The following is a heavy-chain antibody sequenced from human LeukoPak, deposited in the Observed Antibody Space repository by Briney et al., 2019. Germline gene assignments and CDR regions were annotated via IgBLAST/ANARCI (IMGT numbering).Heavy chain of an antibody. CDR2: IYSGGST. V-gene: IGHV3-53*01. CDR1: GFTVSSNY. Sequence: GGSLRLSCAASGFTVSSNYMSWVRQAPGKGLEWVSVIYSGGSTYYADSVKGRFTISRDSSKNTLYLQMNSLRAEDTAVYYCARPVAIFGVVDSDPRDYWGQGSLVTVSS. CDR3: ARPVAIFGVVDSDPRDY. J-gene: IGHJ4*02. D-gene: IGHD3-3*01.